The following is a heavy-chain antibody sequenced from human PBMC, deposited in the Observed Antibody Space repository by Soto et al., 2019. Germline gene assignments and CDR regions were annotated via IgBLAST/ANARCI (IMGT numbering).Heavy chain of an antibody. J-gene: IGHJ6*02. D-gene: IGHD3-22*01. CDR3: ARDGETYFFDRSGYRALGLDV. V-gene: IGHV3-33*01. Sequence: GGSLRLSCAASGFTFSSYGMHWVRQAPGKGLERVAVIWYDGSNKYYADSVKGRFTISRDNSKNTLYLQMNSLRAEDTAVYYCARDGETYFFDRSGYRALGLDVWGQGTSVTVS. CDR2: IWYDGSNK. CDR1: GFTFSSYG.